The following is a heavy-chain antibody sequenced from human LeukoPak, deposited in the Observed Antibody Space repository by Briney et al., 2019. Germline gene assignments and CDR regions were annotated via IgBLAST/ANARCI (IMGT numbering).Heavy chain of an antibody. V-gene: IGHV3-30*02. D-gene: IGHD5-18*01. CDR1: GFTFSSYG. CDR3: AKDSDTAMDFDY. J-gene: IGHJ4*02. CDR2: IRYDGSNK. Sequence: GGSLRLSCAASGFTFSSYGMHWVRQAPGKGLEWVAFIRYDGSNKYYADSVKGRFTISRDSSKNTLYLQMNSLRAEDTAVYYCAKDSDTAMDFDYWGQGTLVTVSS.